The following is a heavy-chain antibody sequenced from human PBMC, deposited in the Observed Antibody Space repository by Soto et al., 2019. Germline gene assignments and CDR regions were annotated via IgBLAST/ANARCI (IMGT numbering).Heavy chain of an antibody. D-gene: IGHD3-22*01. J-gene: IGHJ4*02. CDR3: SRGTYYPQSSGLHADY. Sequence: GGSLRLSCATSGFSFNDYAMYWVRQAPGQGLEWVAIISSDGHHQFYLDNLRGRFTVSRDNSKNTLYLQMNSLRPEDTAVYYCSRGTYYPQSSGLHADYWGPVPVFTVSS. CDR1: GFSFNDYA. CDR2: ISSDGHHQ. V-gene: IGHV3-30*03.